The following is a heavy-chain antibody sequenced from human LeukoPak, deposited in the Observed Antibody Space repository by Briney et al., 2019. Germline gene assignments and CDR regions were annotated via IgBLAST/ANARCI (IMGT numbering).Heavy chain of an antibody. CDR2: SAYNGNT. CDR3: ASSIARGVGPGDFDY. Sequence: SAYNGNTNYAQKLQGRVTMTTDTSTSTAYMELRSLRSDDTAVYYCASSIARGVGPGDFDYWGQGTLVTVSS. D-gene: IGHD2-8*02. V-gene: IGHV1-18*01. J-gene: IGHJ4*02.